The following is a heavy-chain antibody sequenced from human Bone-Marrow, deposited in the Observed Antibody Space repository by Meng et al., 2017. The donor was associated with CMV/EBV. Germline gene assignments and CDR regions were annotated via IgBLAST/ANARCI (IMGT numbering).Heavy chain of an antibody. J-gene: IGHJ3*02. V-gene: IGHV3-7*01. Sequence: GGSLRLSCAASGFTFSSYWMSWVRQAPGKGLEWVANIKQDGSEKYYVDSVKGRFTISRDNAKNSLYLQMNSLRAEDTAVYYCARGATGGRRMAFDIWGQGTMVTVSS. D-gene: IGHD1-14*01. CDR2: IKQDGSEK. CDR1: GFTFSSYW. CDR3: ARGATGGRRMAFDI.